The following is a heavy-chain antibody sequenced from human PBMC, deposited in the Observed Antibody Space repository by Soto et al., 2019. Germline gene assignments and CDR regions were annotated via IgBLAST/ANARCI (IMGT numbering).Heavy chain of an antibody. V-gene: IGHV4-30-4*01. Sequence: PSETLSLTCTVSGGSISSGDYYWSWIRQPPGKGLEWIGNIYYSGSTSYNPSLKSRVTMSVDTSKNQFSLNLSSVTAADTAVYYCARVDSSSWYWVLDYWGQGTLVTVSS. D-gene: IGHD6-13*01. J-gene: IGHJ4*02. CDR2: IYYSGST. CDR1: GGSISSGDYY. CDR3: ARVDSSSWYWVLDY.